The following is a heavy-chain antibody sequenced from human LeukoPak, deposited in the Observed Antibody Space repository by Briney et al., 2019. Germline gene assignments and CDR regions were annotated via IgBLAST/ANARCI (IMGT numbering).Heavy chain of an antibody. D-gene: IGHD3-9*01. J-gene: IGHJ3*02. CDR1: GGALSSSA. V-gene: IGHV1-69*05. CDR2: IIPIYDSA. Sequence: EASVKVSCKASGGALSSSAVSWLRLAPGQGLEWLGGIIPIYDSADYAQRFQGRVKISTDESTSTLFLELSSLTPEDTAVYFCARAWSGILADHAFDIWGQGTMIIVSS. CDR3: ARAWSGILADHAFDI.